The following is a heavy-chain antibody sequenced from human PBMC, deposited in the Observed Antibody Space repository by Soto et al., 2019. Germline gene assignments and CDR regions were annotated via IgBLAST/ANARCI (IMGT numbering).Heavy chain of an antibody. CDR3: VRTSMGVAAATREDY. CDR1: GFTFSSYC. J-gene: IGHJ4*02. D-gene: IGHD2-15*01. Sequence: EVQLVESGGGLVQPGESLRLSCAASGFTFSSYCRHWVRQAPGKGLVWVSRINSDGSSTSYAGSVKGRFTITGDNAKNTLYRQRNSLRAEDTAVYYCVRTSMGVAAATREDYWGQGTLVTVSS. V-gene: IGHV3-74*01. CDR2: INSDGSST.